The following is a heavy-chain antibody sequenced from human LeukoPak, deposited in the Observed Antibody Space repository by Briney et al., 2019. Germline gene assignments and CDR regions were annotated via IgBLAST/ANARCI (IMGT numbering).Heavy chain of an antibody. Sequence: ASVKVSCKASGGTFSSYAISWVRQAPGQGLEWMGRIIPILGIANYAQKFQGRVTITADKSTSTAYMELRSLRSDDTAVYYCAREGYCSGGICYSTMNWFDPWGQGTLVTVSS. J-gene: IGHJ5*02. D-gene: IGHD2-15*01. V-gene: IGHV1-69*04. CDR3: AREGYCSGGICYSTMNWFDP. CDR1: GGTFSSYA. CDR2: IIPILGIA.